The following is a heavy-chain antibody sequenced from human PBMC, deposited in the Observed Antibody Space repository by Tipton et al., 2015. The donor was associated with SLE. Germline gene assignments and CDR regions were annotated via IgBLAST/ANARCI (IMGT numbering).Heavy chain of an antibody. Sequence: TLSLTCTVSGASVSSHYWNWIRQTPGKGLEWIGYIHYNRDTNYHPSLKSRVTLSVDTSKNQFFLRLTSVSAADTAVYYCALVAAVGRIDYWGQGTLVTVSS. CDR3: ALVAAVGRIDY. D-gene: IGHD6-13*01. V-gene: IGHV4-59*02. CDR1: GASVSSHY. CDR2: IHYNRDT. J-gene: IGHJ4*02.